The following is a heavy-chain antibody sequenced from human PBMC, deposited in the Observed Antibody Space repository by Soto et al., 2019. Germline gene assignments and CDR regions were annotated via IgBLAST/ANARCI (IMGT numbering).Heavy chain of an antibody. CDR1: GGSISSYY. CDR2: IYYSGST. Sequence: QVQLQESGPGLVKPSETLSLTCTVSGGSISSYYWSWILQPPGKGLAWLGYIYYSGSTNYNPSLTSRVTISVDTSKNKFSLKLSSVTAAATAVYYCARGIAVAGTIIDYWGQGTLVTVSS. CDR3: ARGIAVAGTIIDY. D-gene: IGHD6-19*01. V-gene: IGHV4-59*08. J-gene: IGHJ4*02.